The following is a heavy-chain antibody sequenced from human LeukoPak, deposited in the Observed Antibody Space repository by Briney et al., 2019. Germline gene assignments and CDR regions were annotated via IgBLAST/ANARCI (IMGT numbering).Heavy chain of an antibody. V-gene: IGHV4-38-2*02. D-gene: IGHD5-18*01. CDR3: ARSGCSYGKFDY. J-gene: IGHJ4*02. Sequence: SETLSLTCTVSGYSISSGYYWGWIRQPPGKGLEWIGSIYHSGSTYYNPSLKSRVTISVDTSKNQFSLKLSSVTAADTAVYYCARSGCSYGKFDYWGQGTLVTVSS. CDR2: IYHSGST. CDR1: GYSISSGYY.